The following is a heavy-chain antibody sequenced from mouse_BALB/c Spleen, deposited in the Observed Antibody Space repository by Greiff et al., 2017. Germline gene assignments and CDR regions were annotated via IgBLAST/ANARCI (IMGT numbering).Heavy chain of an antibody. Sequence: QVQLQQPGAELVKPGASVKLSCKASGYTFTSYYMYWVKQRPGQGLEWIGGINPSNGGTNFNEKFKSKATLTVDKSSSTAYMQLSSLTSEDSAVYYCTREVWSWYFDVWGAGTTVTVSS. CDR3: TREVWSWYFDV. CDR1: GYTFTSYY. D-gene: IGHD2-10*02. CDR2: INPSNGGT. J-gene: IGHJ1*01. V-gene: IGHV1S81*02.